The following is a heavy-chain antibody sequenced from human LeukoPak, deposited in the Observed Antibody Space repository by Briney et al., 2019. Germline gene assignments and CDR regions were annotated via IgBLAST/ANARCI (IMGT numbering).Heavy chain of an antibody. D-gene: IGHD2-2*01. CDR1: GGSISSGGYY. Sequence: SEALSLPCTFSGGSISSGGYYGSWIPQHPGEGLEGIGYIYYSGSTYYNPSLKSRVTISVDTSKNQFSLKLSSVTAADTAVYYCARLKYCSSTSCYYFDYWGQGTLVTVSS. CDR3: ARLKYCSSTSCYYFDY. V-gene: IGHV4-31*03. CDR2: IYYSGST. J-gene: IGHJ4*02.